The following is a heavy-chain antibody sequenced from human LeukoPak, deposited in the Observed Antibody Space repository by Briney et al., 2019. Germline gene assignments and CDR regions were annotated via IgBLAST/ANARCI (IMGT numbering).Heavy chain of an antibody. CDR1: GFTFSSYA. D-gene: IGHD3-22*01. J-gene: IGHJ4*02. Sequence: GGSLRLSCAASGFTFSSYAMHWVRQAPGKGLEWVAVISYDGSNKYYADSVKGRFTISRDNSKNTLYLQMDSLRAEDTAVYYCARELSYYDSSGFRYWGQGTLVTVSS. CDR3: ARELSYYDSSGFRY. V-gene: IGHV3-30*04. CDR2: ISYDGSNK.